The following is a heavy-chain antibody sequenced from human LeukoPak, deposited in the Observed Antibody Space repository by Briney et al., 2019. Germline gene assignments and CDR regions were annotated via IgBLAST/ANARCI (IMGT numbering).Heavy chain of an antibody. D-gene: IGHD2-15*01. V-gene: IGHV3-53*01. CDR3: AAGYCSGGSCYLPF. J-gene: IGHJ4*02. Sequence: PGGSLRLSCAASGFTFSDYAMSWVRQAPGKGLEWVSVIYSGGTTYYADSVKGRFTISRDNSKNTLYLQMNSLRAEDTAVYYCAAGYCSGGSCYLPFWGQGTLVTVSS. CDR2: IYSGGTT. CDR1: GFTFSDYA.